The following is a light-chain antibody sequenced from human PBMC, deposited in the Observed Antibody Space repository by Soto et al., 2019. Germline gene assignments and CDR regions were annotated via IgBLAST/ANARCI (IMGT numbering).Light chain of an antibody. J-gene: IGKJ5*01. CDR1: QSISSW. CDR2: DAS. Sequence: DIQMTPSPTTLSASVGDRVTITCRASQSISSWLAWYQQKPGKAPKLLIYDASTLESGVPSRFSGSGSGTEFTLTISSLQPDDFATYYCQQLAGFPITFGQGTRLENK. CDR3: QQLAGFPIT. V-gene: IGKV1-5*01.